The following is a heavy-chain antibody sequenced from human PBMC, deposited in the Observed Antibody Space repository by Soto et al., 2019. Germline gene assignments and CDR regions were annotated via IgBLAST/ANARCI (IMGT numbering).Heavy chain of an antibody. CDR2: ISGSGGST. V-gene: IGHV3-23*01. CDR3: AKDLWVGYCSSTSCPPKSAFDI. D-gene: IGHD2-2*03. J-gene: IGHJ3*02. CDR1: GFTFSSYA. Sequence: GGSLRLSCAASGFTFSSYAMSWVRQAPGKGLEWVSAISGSGGSTYYADSVKGRFTISRDNSKNTLYLQMNSLRAEDTAVYYCAKDLWVGYCSSTSCPPKSAFDIWGQGTKVTVSS.